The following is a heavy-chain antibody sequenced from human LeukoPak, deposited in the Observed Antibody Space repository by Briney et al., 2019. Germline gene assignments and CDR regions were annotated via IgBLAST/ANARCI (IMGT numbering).Heavy chain of an antibody. CDR2: ISSSGSTI. D-gene: IGHD3-16*01. CDR1: GFTFSSYE. Sequence: GGSLRLSCAASGFTFSSYEMNWVRQAPGKGLEWVSYISSSGSTIYYADSVKGRFTISRDNAKNSLFLQMNSLRAEDTAVYFCAKSTRAVMAMMDVWGKGTTVTVSS. J-gene: IGHJ6*04. CDR3: AKSTRAVMAMMDV. V-gene: IGHV3-48*03.